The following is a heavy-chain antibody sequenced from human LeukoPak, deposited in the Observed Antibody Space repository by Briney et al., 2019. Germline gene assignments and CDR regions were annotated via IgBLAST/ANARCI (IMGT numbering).Heavy chain of an antibody. V-gene: IGHV1-46*01. Sequence: GASVKVSCKASGYTFTNYYVHWVRQAPGQGLEWMGVINPTDGSASYAQKFQGAVTINMDTSTTAVYMELSSLRSEDTAVYYCARDHYDYVWGSPLTSRYFDVWGRGTLVTVSS. CDR1: GYTFTNYY. CDR3: ARDHYDYVWGSPLTSRYFDV. J-gene: IGHJ2*01. D-gene: IGHD3-16*01. CDR2: INPTDGSA.